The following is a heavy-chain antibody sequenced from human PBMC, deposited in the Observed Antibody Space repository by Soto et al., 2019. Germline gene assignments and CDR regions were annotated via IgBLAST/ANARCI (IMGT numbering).Heavy chain of an antibody. CDR2: INPNSGGT. CDR1: GYTFTGYY. D-gene: IGHD2-8*01. Sequence: ASVKASCKASGYTFTGYYMHWVRQAPGQGLEWMGWINPNSGGTNYAQKFQGWVTMTRDTSISTAYMELSRLRSDDTAVYYCARGIYCTNGVCPYFDYWGQGTLVTVSS. CDR3: ARGIYCTNGVCPYFDY. J-gene: IGHJ4*02. V-gene: IGHV1-2*04.